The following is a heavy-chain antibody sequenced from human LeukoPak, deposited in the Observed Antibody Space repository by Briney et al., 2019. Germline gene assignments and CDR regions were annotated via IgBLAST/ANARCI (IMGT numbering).Heavy chain of an antibody. D-gene: IGHD3-10*01. CDR2: IYYSGST. CDR1: GGSISSSSYY. J-gene: IGHJ4*02. Sequence: KASETLSLTCTVSGGSISSSSYYWGWIRQPPGKGLEWIGSIYYSGSTYYNPSLKSRVTISVDTSKNQFSLKLSSVTAADTAVYYCATRITMVRGVEMVDYWGQGTLVTVSS. CDR3: ATRITMVRGVEMVDY. V-gene: IGHV4-39*07.